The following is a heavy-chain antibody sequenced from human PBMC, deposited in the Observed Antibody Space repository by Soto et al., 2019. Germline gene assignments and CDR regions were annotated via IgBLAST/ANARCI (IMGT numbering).Heavy chain of an antibody. V-gene: IGHV3-23*01. D-gene: IGHD2-2*02. CDR1: GFDFNKYA. J-gene: IGHJ4*02. CDR3: AKDSPSYTTSPFYFDS. Sequence: GCLRLYCAGFGFDFNKYAMTWVRQAPGKGLQWVSSITSNGDSTYYADSVKGRFTTSRDNSKNTLYLQMNSLRADDTAVFYCAKDSPSYTTSPFYFDSWGQGTLVTVSS. CDR2: ITSNGDST.